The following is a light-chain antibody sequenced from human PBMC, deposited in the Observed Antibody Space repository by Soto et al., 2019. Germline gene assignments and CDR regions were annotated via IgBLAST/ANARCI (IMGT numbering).Light chain of an antibody. V-gene: IGLV2-11*01. J-gene: IGLJ1*01. CDR1: SSDVDNYNN. Sequence: QSVLTQPRSVSGSPGQSVTISCTRTSSDVDNYNNVSWYQQHPGKAPKLLIYDVNKRPSGVPYRFSGSKSGNTASLTISGHQAGDEDDYFCCAYAGTYTRVFGTGTKLTVL. CDR2: DVN. CDR3: CAYAGTYTRV.